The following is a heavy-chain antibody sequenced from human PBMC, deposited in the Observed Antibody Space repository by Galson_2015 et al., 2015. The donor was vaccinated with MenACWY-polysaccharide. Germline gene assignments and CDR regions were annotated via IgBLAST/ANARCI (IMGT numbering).Heavy chain of an antibody. J-gene: IGHJ4*02. Sequence: SLRLSCAASGFTVTDARMNWVRQAPGQGLEWMATISSSGDDKYYADSVKGRFTISRDNSNNTLYLEMSSLRAGDTAVYYCVKNGYTGSSYGYFDSCGQGTLGTVSS. V-gene: IGHV3-30*18. CDR3: VKNGYTGSSYGYFDS. CDR2: ISSSGDDK. D-gene: IGHD1-26*01. CDR1: GFTVTDAR.